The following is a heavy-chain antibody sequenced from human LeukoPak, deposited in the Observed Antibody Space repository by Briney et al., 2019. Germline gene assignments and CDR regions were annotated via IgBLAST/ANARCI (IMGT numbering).Heavy chain of an antibody. CDR1: GGSISSRSYY. J-gene: IGHJ4*02. CDR3: ARGDIVLMVYAIL. D-gene: IGHD2-8*01. CDR2: IYYSGTT. Sequence: PSETLSLTCTVSGGSISSRSYYWGWIRQSPGKGLEWIGTIYYSGTTYYNPSLKSRVTISVDTSKNHFSLKLSSVTAADTAVYYCARGDIVLMVYAILWGQGTLVTVSS. V-gene: IGHV4-39*07.